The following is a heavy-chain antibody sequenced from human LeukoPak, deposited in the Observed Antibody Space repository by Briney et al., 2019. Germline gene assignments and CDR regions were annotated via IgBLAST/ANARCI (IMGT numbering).Heavy chain of an antibody. V-gene: IGHV1-18*01. Sequence: ASVKVSCKASGYSFTSYDITWVRQAPGQGLEWVGWISTYDGNANYAQKLQGRVTMTTDTSTITAYMELRSLRSDDTAVYYCARAPSGFTYGPGDHWGQGTLVTVSS. CDR2: ISTYDGNA. D-gene: IGHD5-18*01. CDR1: GYSFTSYD. J-gene: IGHJ4*02. CDR3: ARAPSGFTYGPGDH.